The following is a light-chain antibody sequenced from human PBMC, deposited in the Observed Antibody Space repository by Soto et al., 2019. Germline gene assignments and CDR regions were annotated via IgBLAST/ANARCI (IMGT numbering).Light chain of an antibody. CDR2: AAR. CDR3: QQSHSTPYT. Sequence: DIQLTQSPSSLSPSVGDRITLSCRASQAISRNLNWYQQMPGKAPSLLIYAARDLQSGVPGRFSVRGSGTEFNLTISCLQPEDLATYYCQQSHSTPYTFGQGTKLEI. J-gene: IGKJ2*01. V-gene: IGKV1-39*01. CDR1: QAISRN.